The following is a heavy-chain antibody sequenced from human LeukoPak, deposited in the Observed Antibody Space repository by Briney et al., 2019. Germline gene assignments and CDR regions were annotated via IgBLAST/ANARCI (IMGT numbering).Heavy chain of an antibody. CDR3: AKDGAEYSSSFGFDY. D-gene: IGHD6-6*01. CDR1: GFTFSSYG. J-gene: IGHJ4*02. V-gene: IGHV3-33*06. CDR2: TWYDGSNK. Sequence: GGSLRLSCAASGFTFSSYGMHWVRQAPGKGLEWVAVTWYDGSNKYYADSVKGRFTISRDNSKNTLYLQMNSLRAEDTAVYYCAKDGAEYSSSFGFDYWGQGTLVTVSS.